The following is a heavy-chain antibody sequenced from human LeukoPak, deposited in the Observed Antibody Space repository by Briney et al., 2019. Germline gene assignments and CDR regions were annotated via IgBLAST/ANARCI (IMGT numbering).Heavy chain of an antibody. V-gene: IGHV3-30*02. D-gene: IGHD2-8*01. CDR3: AEERDRDGYFRY. CDR2: IRYDGSTR. J-gene: IGHJ4*02. CDR1: GFTFSDLG. Sequence: GGSLRLSCAASGFTFSDLGMHWVRQAPGKGLEWVAFIRYDGSTRSYADSVKGRFTISRDNSKNTLYLEMSSLGLQDTAVYYCAEERDRDGYFRYWGQGTLVTVSS.